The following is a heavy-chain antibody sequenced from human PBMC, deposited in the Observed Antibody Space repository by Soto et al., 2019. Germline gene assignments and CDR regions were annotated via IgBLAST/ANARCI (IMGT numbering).Heavy chain of an antibody. Sequence: SETLSLTCAVYGGSFSGYYWSWIRQPPGKGLEWIGEINHSGSTNYNPSLKSRVTISVDTSKNQFSLKLSSVTAADTAVYYCARVGRIFGVDYWGQGTLVTVSS. CDR1: GGSFSGYY. CDR3: ARVGRIFGVDY. J-gene: IGHJ4*02. V-gene: IGHV4-34*01. CDR2: INHSGST. D-gene: IGHD3-3*01.